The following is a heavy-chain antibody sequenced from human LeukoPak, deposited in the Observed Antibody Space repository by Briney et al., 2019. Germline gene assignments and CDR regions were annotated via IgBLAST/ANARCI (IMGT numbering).Heavy chain of an antibody. CDR2: ISSSSSYI. Sequence: PGGSLRLSCAASAFTFSSYSMNWVRQAPGKGLEWVSSISSSSSYIYYADSVKGRFTISRDNAKNSLYLQMNSLRAEDTAVYYCARDRGTVTTKFDYWGQGTLVTVSS. CDR3: ARDRGTVTTKFDY. V-gene: IGHV3-21*01. CDR1: AFTFSSYS. D-gene: IGHD4-17*01. J-gene: IGHJ4*02.